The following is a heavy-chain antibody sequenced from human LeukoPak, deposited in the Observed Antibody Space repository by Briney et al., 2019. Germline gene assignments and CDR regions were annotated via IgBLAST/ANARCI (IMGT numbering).Heavy chain of an antibody. D-gene: IGHD2-2*01. CDR2: IYPGDSDT. CDR3: ARLAGYCSSTSCPREGWFDP. V-gene: IGHV5-51*01. J-gene: IGHJ5*02. Sequence: GESLKISCKGSGYSFTSYWIGWVRQMPGKGLEWMGIIYPGDSDTRYSPSFQGQVTISADKSISTAYLQWSSLKASDTAMYYCARLAGYCSSTSCPREGWFDPWGQGTLVTVSS. CDR1: GYSFTSYW.